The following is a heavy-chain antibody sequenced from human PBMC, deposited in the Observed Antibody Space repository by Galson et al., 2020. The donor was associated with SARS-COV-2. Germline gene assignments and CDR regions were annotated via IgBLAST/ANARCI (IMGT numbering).Heavy chain of an antibody. CDR3: ARDRGVDGGSSEDFDL. V-gene: IGHV4-38-2*02. CDR1: GVSISSGYF. J-gene: IGHJ2*01. Sequence: SETLSLTCTVSGVSISSGYFWGWIRQPPEKGLEWIGLIYHSGSTYYNPSLKSRVTISVDTSKNQFSLKLTSVSAADTGVYYCARDRGVDGGSSEDFDLWGRGTLVTVSS. D-gene: IGHD2-15*01. CDR2: IYHSGST.